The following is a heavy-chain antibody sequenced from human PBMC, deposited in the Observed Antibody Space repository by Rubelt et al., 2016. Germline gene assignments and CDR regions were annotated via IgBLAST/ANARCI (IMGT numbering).Heavy chain of an antibody. V-gene: IGHV4-30-2*01. CDR2: MSQSGST. J-gene: IGHJ4*02. CDR1: GGSLGTGGYS. CDR3: ARTQRGILDY. Sequence: LQESGSGLVKPSQTLSLTCAVAGGSLGTGGYSWSWIRQPPGKGLEWIGQMSQSGSTYYNSSPRGRVTISADRSKNQLSLKLSSVSAADTAVYYCARTQRGILDYWGQGTLVTVSA.